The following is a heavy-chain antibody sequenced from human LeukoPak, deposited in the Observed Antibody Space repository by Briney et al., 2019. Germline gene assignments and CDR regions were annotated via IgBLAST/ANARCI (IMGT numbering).Heavy chain of an antibody. V-gene: IGHV1-3*01. CDR2: INAGDENT. CDR1: GYTFINYA. Sequence: ASVKVSCKASGYTFINYAIHWVRQAPGQGLEWMGWINAGDENTRYSQSFQDRVTITRDTSASTAYMELSSLRSEDSAVYYCALGAYDYWGQGTLVSVSS. D-gene: IGHD1-26*01. CDR3: ALGAYDY. J-gene: IGHJ4*02.